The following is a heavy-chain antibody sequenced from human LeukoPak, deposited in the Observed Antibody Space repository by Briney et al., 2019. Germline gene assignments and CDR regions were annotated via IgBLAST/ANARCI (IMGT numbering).Heavy chain of an antibody. V-gene: IGHV3-23*01. CDR3: AKYRSGWYDFDY. Sequence: PGGSLRLSCAASGFTFSSYAMSWVRQAPGKGLEWVSAISGSGGSTYYADSVKGRFTISRDNSKNTLYLQVNSLRAEDTAVYYCAKYRSGWYDFDYWGQGTLVTVSS. CDR2: ISGSGGST. J-gene: IGHJ4*02. CDR1: GFTFSSYA. D-gene: IGHD6-19*01.